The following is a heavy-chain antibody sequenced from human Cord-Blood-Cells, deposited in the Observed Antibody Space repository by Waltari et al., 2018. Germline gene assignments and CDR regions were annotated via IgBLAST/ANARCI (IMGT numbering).Heavy chain of an antibody. CDR2: NHPKSGGT. CDR1: GYTFTGYY. J-gene: IGHJ5*02. CDR3: ARVLTAGVRWFDP. V-gene: IGHV1-2*02. Sequence: QVQLVQSGAEVKKPGASVKVSCKASGYTFTGYYMHWVRQGPGQGLEWKGWNHPKSGGTNHAQKFQGRVTMTRDTSISTAYMELSRLRSDDTAVYYCARVLTAGVRWFDPWGQGTLVTVSS. D-gene: IGHD6-19*01.